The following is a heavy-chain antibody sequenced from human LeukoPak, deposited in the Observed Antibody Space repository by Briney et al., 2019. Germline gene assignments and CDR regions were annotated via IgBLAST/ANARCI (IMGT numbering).Heavy chain of an antibody. CDR3: ARGSSDYYWNGFDY. J-gene: IGHJ4*02. CDR1: GDSISSSSYY. V-gene: IGHV4-39*01. D-gene: IGHD1-1*01. Sequence: SETLSLTCSVSGDSISSSSYYWGWIRQPPGKGLEWIGSIFYSGSTYYNPSLKSRVTISVDTPKNQFSLRVTSVTAADTAVYYCARGSSDYYWNGFDYWGQGTLVTVSS. CDR2: IFYSGST.